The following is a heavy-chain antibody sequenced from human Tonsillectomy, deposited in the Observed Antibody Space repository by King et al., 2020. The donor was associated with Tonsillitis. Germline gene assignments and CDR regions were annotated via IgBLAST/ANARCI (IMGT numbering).Heavy chain of an antibody. CDR1: GFTFSSYA. D-gene: IGHD1-1*01. CDR2: ISASGSST. V-gene: IGHV3-23*04. J-gene: IGHJ4*02. CDR3: AKDQLVISYYFAY. Sequence: VQLVESGGNLVQPGGSLRLSCAASGFTFSSYAMSWVRQAPGKGLEWVSGISASGSSTYYADSVKGRFTISRDNSKSTLYLQMNSLRAEDTAVYYCAKDQLVISYYFAYWGQGTLVTVSS.